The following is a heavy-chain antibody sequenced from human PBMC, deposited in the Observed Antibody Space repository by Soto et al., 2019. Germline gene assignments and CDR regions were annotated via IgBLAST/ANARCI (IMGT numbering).Heavy chain of an antibody. J-gene: IGHJ6*02. V-gene: IGHV1-69*06. CDR3: ARGDDFGYYYGVDV. Sequence: QVPLVQSGAEVKKPGSSVKVSCKASGGTFSNHAISWVRQAPGQGLEWMGGIVPMFGTSNYAQKFQGRVTTTADKSTNTAYMELSSLRSEDTAVYYCARGDDFGYYYGVDVWGQGTTVTVSS. D-gene: IGHD3-16*01. CDR2: IVPMFGTS. CDR1: GGTFSNHA.